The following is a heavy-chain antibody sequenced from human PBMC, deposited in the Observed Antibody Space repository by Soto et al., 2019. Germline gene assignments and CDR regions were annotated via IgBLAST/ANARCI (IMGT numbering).Heavy chain of an antibody. V-gene: IGHV4-39*01. J-gene: IGHJ4*02. CDR2: IYYSGST. Sequence: WGWIRQPPGKGLEWIGSIYYSGSTYYNPSLKSRVTISVDTSKNQFSLKLSSVTAADTAVYYCARHFNRVYGDDYFDSWGQGTLVTVSS. CDR3: ARHFNRVYGDDYFDS. D-gene: IGHD4-17*01.